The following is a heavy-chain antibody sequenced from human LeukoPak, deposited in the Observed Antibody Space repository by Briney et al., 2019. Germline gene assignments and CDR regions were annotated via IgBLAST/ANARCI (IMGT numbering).Heavy chain of an antibody. Sequence: GGSLRLSCAASGFTFSSYAMNWVRQAPGKGLEWVSSLSDGGHSSFYADSVKGRFAIYRDDSQNILYLQMNNLSGDDTALYYCAFSPLGFNYGYAYWGQGTLVTVSS. CDR1: GFTFSSYA. CDR2: LSDGGHSS. J-gene: IGHJ4*02. CDR3: AFSPLGFNYGYAY. D-gene: IGHD5-18*01. V-gene: IGHV3-23*01.